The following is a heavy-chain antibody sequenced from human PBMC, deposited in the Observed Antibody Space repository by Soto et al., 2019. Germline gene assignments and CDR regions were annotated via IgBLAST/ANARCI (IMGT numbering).Heavy chain of an antibody. Sequence: SETLSLTCTVSGGSISSYYWSWIRQPPGKGLEWIGYIYYSGSTNYNPSLKSRVTISVDTSKNQFSLKLSSVTAADTAVYYCARTNYGSGSYYNRYYYYGMDVWGQGTTVTVSS. CDR1: GGSISSYY. D-gene: IGHD3-10*01. V-gene: IGHV4-59*01. J-gene: IGHJ6*02. CDR2: IYYSGST. CDR3: ARTNYGSGSYYNRYYYYGMDV.